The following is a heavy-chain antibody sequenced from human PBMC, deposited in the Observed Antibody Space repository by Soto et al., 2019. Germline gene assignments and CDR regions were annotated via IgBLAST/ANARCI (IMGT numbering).Heavy chain of an antibody. CDR2: INGGNGDT. D-gene: IGHD2-21*01. V-gene: IGHV1-3*01. CDR3: ARGNLTRRINLDF. CDR1: GYSLTNFA. Sequence: QVQLVQSETEVKKPGDSVRVSCRASGYSLTNFAMHWVRRAPGHRLEWMGWINGGNGDTRFSHEFQGRVAITRDTSANTAYMTLTSLRSEVTAVYYCARGNLTRRINLDFWGQGTLAIVSS. J-gene: IGHJ4*02.